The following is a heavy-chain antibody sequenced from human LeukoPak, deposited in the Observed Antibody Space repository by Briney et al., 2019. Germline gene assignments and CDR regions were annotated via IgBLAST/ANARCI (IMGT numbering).Heavy chain of an antibody. CDR1: GYTFTGYY. D-gene: IGHD4-23*01. CDR2: ISGHNGNT. V-gene: IGHV1-18*04. Sequence: EASVKVSCKASGYTFTGYYMHWVRQAPGQGLEWMGWISGHNGNTNYAQKVQGRVTMTTDTSTSTAYMELRSLRSDDTAVYYCGRDLIDYGGNIVYWGQGTLVTVSS. CDR3: GRDLIDYGGNIVY. J-gene: IGHJ4*02.